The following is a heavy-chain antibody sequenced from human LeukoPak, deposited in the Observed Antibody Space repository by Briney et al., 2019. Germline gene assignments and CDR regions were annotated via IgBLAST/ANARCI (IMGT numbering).Heavy chain of an antibody. V-gene: IGHV3-30*03. CDR3: ARDLVADY. D-gene: IGHD2-8*02. J-gene: IGHJ4*02. CDR1: GFTFSTYA. Sequence: GGSLRLSCAASGFTFSTYAMHWVRQAPGKGLEWVALISSDGSHKKSTDSVKGRFTISRDNAKNSLYLQMHSLRAEDTALYYCARDLVADYWGLGTLVTVSS. CDR2: ISSDGSHK.